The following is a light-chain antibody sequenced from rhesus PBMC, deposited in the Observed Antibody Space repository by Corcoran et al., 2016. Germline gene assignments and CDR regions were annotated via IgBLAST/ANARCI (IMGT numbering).Light chain of an antibody. V-gene: IGKV1-74*01. J-gene: IGKJ4*01. Sequence: DIQMTQSPSSLSASVGDRVTITCRASENVNNYLNWYQQKPGKTPKVLIYKASTLQSGVPSRFSGSGSGTDYTFTISSLQPEDFATYYCQHGYGTPLTFGGGTKVELK. CDR3: QHGYGTPLT. CDR1: ENVNNY. CDR2: KAS.